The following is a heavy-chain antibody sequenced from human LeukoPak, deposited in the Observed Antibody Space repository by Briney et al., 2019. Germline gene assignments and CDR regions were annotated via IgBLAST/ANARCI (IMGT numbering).Heavy chain of an antibody. J-gene: IGHJ4*02. CDR2: IKLDGSEK. V-gene: IGHV3-7*03. CDR3: ARDQYDTWSRRGNFDS. CDR1: GFTFNNYA. Sequence: PGGSLRLSCVASGFTFNNYAMSWVRQAPGKGLEWVANIKLDGSEKNYVDSVKGRFTISRDNTKNSLYLQMNSLRVGDTAVFYCARDQYDTWSRRGNFDSWGQGTLVIVSS. D-gene: IGHD3-3*01.